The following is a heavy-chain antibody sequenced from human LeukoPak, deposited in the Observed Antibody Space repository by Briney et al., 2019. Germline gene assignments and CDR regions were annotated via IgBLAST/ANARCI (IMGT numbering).Heavy chain of an antibody. J-gene: IGHJ6*02. D-gene: IGHD1-26*01. Sequence: GGSLRLSCAASGFTFSSYAMHWVRQAPGKGLEWVAVISYDGSNKYYADSVKGRFTVSRDNSKNTLYLQMNSLRAEDTAAYYCARDLATYYYGMDVWGQGTTVTVSS. CDR2: ISYDGSNK. CDR1: GFTFSSYA. CDR3: ARDLATYYYGMDV. V-gene: IGHV3-30-3*01.